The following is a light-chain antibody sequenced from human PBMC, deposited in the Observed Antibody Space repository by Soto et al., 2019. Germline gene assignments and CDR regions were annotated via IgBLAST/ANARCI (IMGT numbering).Light chain of an antibody. CDR3: SSSTSSSTLG. CDR2: DVN. Sequence: QSVLTQPASVSGSPGQSITISCTGTSSDVGGYNYVSWYQQHPGKAPKLMIYDVNNRPSGVSNRFSGSKSGNTASLTISGLQAEDEADYYCSSSTSSSTLGFGGGTKLTVL. CDR1: SSDVGGYNY. J-gene: IGLJ2*01. V-gene: IGLV2-14*01.